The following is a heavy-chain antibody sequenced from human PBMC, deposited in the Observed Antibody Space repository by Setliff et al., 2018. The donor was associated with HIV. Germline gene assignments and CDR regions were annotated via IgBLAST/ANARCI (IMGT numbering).Heavy chain of an antibody. D-gene: IGHD3-22*01. J-gene: IGHJ6*03. Sequence: SETLSLTCDVYGESFSGFSWSWFRQPAGKGLEWLGEINHIGMAKYNPSLKSRASISADTSKNQFSLRLTSVTAADTAVYYCARARSHYESSGYYGYNFYYMDVWGKGTTVTVSS. V-gene: IGHV4-34*01. CDR3: ARARSHYESSGYYGYNFYYMDV. CDR2: INHIGMA. CDR1: GESFSGFS.